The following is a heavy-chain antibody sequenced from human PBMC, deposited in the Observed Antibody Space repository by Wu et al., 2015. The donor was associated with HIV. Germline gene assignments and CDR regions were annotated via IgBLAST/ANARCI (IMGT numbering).Heavy chain of an antibody. Sequence: QVQLVQSGAEVKKPGASVKVSCKASGYTFTSYGISWVRQAPGQGLEWMGWISAYNGNTNYAQKLQGRVTMTTDTSTSTAYMXLRSLRSDDTAVYYCAREALGYCSGVXAYRDYVGHGNLVHRLL. J-gene: IGHJ4*03. CDR2: ISAYNGNT. CDR3: AREALGYCSGVXAYRDY. V-gene: IGHV1-18*01. CDR1: GYTFTSYG. D-gene: IGHD2-15*01.